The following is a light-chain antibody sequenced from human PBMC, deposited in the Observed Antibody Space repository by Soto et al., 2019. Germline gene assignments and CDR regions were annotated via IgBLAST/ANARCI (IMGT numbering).Light chain of an antibody. CDR2: EVS. J-gene: IGLJ7*01. Sequence: QSALTQPASVSGSPRQSITISCTGTSSGVGGYNLVSWYQQHPGKAPKLMISEVSKRPSGISDRFSGSKSGSTASLTISGFQGEDEADYYCCSYAGTSTHTVFGGGTQLTVL. V-gene: IGLV2-23*02. CDR1: SSGVGGYNL. CDR3: CSYAGTSTHTV.